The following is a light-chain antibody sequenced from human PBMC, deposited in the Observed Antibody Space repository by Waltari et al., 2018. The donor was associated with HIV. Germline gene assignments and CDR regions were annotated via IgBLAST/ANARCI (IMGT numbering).Light chain of an antibody. J-gene: IGLJ3*02. CDR3: QSYDSTVSGHDWV. CDR1: SSNIRAGYD. Sequence: QSVLKQPPSVSGASGQRVTISCTGSSSNIRAGYDVHWYQQLPGTAPNILIYGTNPRASGVPDGFSGSKSDPSASLAITGLQSEDEADCYCQSYDSTVSGHDWVFGGGSKLPVL. CDR2: GTN. V-gene: IGLV1-40*01.